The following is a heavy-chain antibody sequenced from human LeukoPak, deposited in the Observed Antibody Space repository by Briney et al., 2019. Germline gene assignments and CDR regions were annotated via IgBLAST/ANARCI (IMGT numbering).Heavy chain of an antibody. J-gene: IGHJ4*02. CDR1: GDSFRSGSYS. Sequence: SQTLSLTCTVSGDSFRSGSYSWSWIRQPAGRGLEWLGYIYYGGSTYYNPSLKSRVTISVDTSKTQFSLKLSSVTAADTAVYYCARHGVGATTPNFDYWGQGTLVTVSS. CDR2: IYYGGST. V-gene: IGHV4-30-2*03. D-gene: IGHD1-26*01. CDR3: ARHGVGATTPNFDY.